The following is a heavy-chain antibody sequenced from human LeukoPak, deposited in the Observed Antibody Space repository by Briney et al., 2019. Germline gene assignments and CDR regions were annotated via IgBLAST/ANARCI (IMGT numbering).Heavy chain of an antibody. CDR3: AKMGAMIVVVSHYMDV. J-gene: IGHJ6*03. Sequence: RGSLRLSCTVSGFTVSSNSWSWVRQAPGKGLEWVSFIYSGGNTHYSDSVKGRFTLSRDNSKNTLYLQMNSLRAEDTAVYYCAKMGAMIVVVSHYMDVWGKGTTVTVSS. V-gene: IGHV3-53*01. D-gene: IGHD3-22*01. CDR1: GFTVSSNS. CDR2: IYSGGNT.